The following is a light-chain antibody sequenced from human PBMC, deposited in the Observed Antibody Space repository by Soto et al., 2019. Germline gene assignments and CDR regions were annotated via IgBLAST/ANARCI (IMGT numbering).Light chain of an antibody. J-gene: IGKJ4*01. CDR1: QSVFYSSNNKNF. Sequence: DIVMTQSPDSLAVSLGERATINCKSSQSVFYSSNNKNFLAWYQQKPGQPPKLLIYWASARESGVPDRFSGSGSGTDFTLTISSLKDEDVAVYYCQQYYSTPPTFGGGTKVE. CDR2: WAS. CDR3: QQYYSTPPT. V-gene: IGKV4-1*01.